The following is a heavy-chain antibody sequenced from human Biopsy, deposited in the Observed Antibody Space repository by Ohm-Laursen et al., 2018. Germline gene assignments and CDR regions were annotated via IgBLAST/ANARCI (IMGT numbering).Heavy chain of an antibody. CDR3: ARTPRDSFWSGSYKRGLWFDP. CDR1: GGSIISYY. D-gene: IGHD3-3*01. J-gene: IGHJ5*02. CDR2: VYNGGIT. Sequence: SETLSLTCSVSGGSIISYYWTWIPQPPGKGLVWIGHVYNGGITNYNTSLKSRVTIPKDTTKNQFSLQVNSATAADTAVYYCARTPRDSFWSGSYKRGLWFDPWGQGTLVIVSS. V-gene: IGHV4-59*12.